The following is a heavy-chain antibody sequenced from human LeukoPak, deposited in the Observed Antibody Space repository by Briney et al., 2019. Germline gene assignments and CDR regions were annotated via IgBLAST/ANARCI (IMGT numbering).Heavy chain of an antibody. V-gene: IGHV3-21*01. CDR3: ARDSTYDFWSGYLYPPDY. CDR1: GFTFNRYS. D-gene: IGHD3-3*01. J-gene: IGHJ4*02. CDR2: ISSSSSYI. Sequence: GGSLRLSCAASGFTFNRYSMNWVRQAPGKGLEWVSSISSSSSYIYYADSVKGRFTISRDNAKNSLYLQMNSLRAEDTAVCYCARDSTYDFWSGYLYPPDYWGQGTLVTVSS.